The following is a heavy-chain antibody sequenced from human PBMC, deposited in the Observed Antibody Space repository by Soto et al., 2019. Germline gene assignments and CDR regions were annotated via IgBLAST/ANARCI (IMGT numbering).Heavy chain of an antibody. J-gene: IGHJ6*02. CDR3: ARHEENYYYGMDV. V-gene: IGHV5-51*01. CDR2: IYPGDSYT. Sequence: VPLRISWRVSGDSFTGYGVGLMRQMPGKGLEWMGIIYPGDSYTNYSPSFQGHVTISADKSISTAYLQWSSLKASDTAMYYCARHEENYYYGMDVWGQGTTVTVSS. CDR1: GDSFTGYG.